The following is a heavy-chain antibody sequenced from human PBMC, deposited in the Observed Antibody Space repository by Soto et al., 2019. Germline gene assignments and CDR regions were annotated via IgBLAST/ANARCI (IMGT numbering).Heavy chain of an antibody. V-gene: IGHV1-69*13. CDR1: GGTFSSYA. Sequence: SVKVSCKXSGGTFSSYAISWVRQAPGQGLEWMGGIIPIFGTANYAQKFQGRVTITADESTSTAYMELSSPRSEDTAVYYCASGPVFKGYCTNGVCYLFDYWGQGTLVTVSS. CDR2: IIPIFGTA. D-gene: IGHD2-8*01. CDR3: ASGPVFKGYCTNGVCYLFDY. J-gene: IGHJ4*02.